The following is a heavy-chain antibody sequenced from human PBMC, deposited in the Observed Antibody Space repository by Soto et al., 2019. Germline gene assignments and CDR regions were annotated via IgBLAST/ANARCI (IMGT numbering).Heavy chain of an antibody. CDR3: ARGDATKIVVTTYYAMDV. CDR1: GGSLSNDG. D-gene: IGHD4-17*01. J-gene: IGHJ6*02. V-gene: IGHV1-69*12. Sequence: QVQLVQSGAEVKKPGSSVKVSCKASGGSLSNDGISWVRQAPGQGREWMGGIIPVFGTANYAQKFQGRVTITADESTNIVYMDVTSLRSEDTAVYYCARGDATKIVVTTYYAMDVWGQGTSVTVCS. CDR2: IIPVFGTA.